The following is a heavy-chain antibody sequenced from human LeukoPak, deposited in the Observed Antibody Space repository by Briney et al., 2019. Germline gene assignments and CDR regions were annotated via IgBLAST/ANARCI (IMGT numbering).Heavy chain of an antibody. D-gene: IGHD6-25*01. CDR3: ATGIAARPFGDPPLYFDC. J-gene: IGHJ4*02. Sequence: PSQTLSLTCTVSGGSISSGGYYWSWIRQPPGKGLEWIGYIYHSGSTYYNPSLKSRVIISVDTSKNQFSLNLSSVTAADTAVYYCATGIAARPFGDPPLYFDCWGQGTLVTVSS. CDR1: GGSISSGGYY. V-gene: IGHV4-30-2*01. CDR2: IYHSGST.